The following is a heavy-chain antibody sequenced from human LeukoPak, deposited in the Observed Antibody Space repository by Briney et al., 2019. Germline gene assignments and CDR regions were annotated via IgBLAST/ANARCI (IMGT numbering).Heavy chain of an antibody. D-gene: IGHD4-17*01. V-gene: IGHV4-59*01. CDR3: ARVRGTTVFDN. Sequence: SETLSLTCTVSGGSISSYYWSWIRQPPGKGLEWIGYIYYSGSTNYSPSLKSRVTFSLDTSKNQFSLNLNSVTAADTAVYYCARVRGTTVFDNWGQGTLVTVSS. CDR2: IYYSGST. J-gene: IGHJ4*02. CDR1: GGSISSYY.